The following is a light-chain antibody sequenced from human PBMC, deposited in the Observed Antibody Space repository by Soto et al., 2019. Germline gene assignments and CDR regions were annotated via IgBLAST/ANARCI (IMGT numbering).Light chain of an antibody. Sequence: DLQLTQSPSFLSASVGDRVTITCRASQGIRSYLAWYQQKPGKAPKLLIYVASTLQSGVPSRFSGSGSGTEFTLTISSLQPEDFATYYCQQLNSYPITFGQGTRLEIK. J-gene: IGKJ5*01. V-gene: IGKV1-9*01. CDR3: QQLNSYPIT. CDR2: VAS. CDR1: QGIRSY.